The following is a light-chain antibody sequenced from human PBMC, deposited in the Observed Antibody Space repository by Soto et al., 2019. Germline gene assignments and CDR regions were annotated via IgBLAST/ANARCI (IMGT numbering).Light chain of an antibody. Sequence: IQMTQSPSTLSASVGYRFTITCRASQSLSNWLAWYQQKPGKAPKLLIFDVSSLESGVPSRLSGSGSGTEFTLTISSLQPDDSATYYCQQYSNYATFGQGTKVDIK. CDR2: DVS. CDR1: QSLSNW. CDR3: QQYSNYAT. J-gene: IGKJ1*01. V-gene: IGKV1-5*01.